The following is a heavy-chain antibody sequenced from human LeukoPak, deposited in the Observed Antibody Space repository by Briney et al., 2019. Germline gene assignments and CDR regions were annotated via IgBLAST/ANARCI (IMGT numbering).Heavy chain of an antibody. D-gene: IGHD1-14*01. V-gene: IGHV3-66*01. CDR2: IYSGGST. Sequence: GGSLRLSCAASGFTVSSNYMSWVRQAPGKGLEWVSVIYSGGSTYYADSVKGRFTISRDNSKNTLYLQMNSLRAEDTAVYYCARTPGYNALSYFDYWGQGTLVTVSS. CDR3: ARTPGYNALSYFDY. CDR1: GFTVSSNY. J-gene: IGHJ4*02.